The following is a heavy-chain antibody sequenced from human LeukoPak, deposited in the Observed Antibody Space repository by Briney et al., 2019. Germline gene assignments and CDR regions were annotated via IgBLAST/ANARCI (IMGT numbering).Heavy chain of an antibody. Sequence: GGSLRLSCAASGFTFSNYGMHWVRQAPGKGLEWVTFIRYDGSNKYYADSVKGRFTISRDNSKNTLYLQMNSLRAEDTAVYYCARDGRYGDYDYYYYYMDVWGKGTTVTVSS. CDR3: ARDGRYGDYDYYYYYMDV. CDR1: GFTFSNYG. V-gene: IGHV3-30*02. D-gene: IGHD4-17*01. J-gene: IGHJ6*03. CDR2: IRYDGSNK.